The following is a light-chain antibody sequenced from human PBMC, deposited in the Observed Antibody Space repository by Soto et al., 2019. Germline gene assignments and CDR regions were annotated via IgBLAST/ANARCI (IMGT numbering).Light chain of an antibody. CDR2: KAS. Sequence: DIQMTQSPSTLSASVGDRVTITCRASQSISSWLAWYQQKPGKAPKLLIYKASSLESGVPSRFSGSGSGTESTLTISSLQPDDFATYYCQQYNSSSQETFGQGTKVEIK. V-gene: IGKV1-5*03. CDR3: QQYNSSSQET. J-gene: IGKJ1*01. CDR1: QSISSW.